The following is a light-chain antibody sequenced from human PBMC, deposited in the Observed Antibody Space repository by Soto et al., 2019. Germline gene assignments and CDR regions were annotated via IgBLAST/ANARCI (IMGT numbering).Light chain of an antibody. CDR2: ASS. Sequence: EIVLTQSPGTLSLSPGERATLSCRASQSISSSNLAWYQQNPGQTPRLRIYASSPRDTGDPGRFSGSGSGTGFPVTISMRERGDFLVYYCLQFGNPGYPFGQETKLEIK. CDR3: LQFGNPGYP. J-gene: IGKJ2*01. CDR1: QSISSSN. V-gene: IGKV3-20*01.